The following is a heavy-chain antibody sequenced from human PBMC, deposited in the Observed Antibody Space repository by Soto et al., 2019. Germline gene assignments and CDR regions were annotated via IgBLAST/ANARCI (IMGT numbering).Heavy chain of an antibody. Sequence: ASVKVSCKASGYTFTNYAMHWVRQTPGQRLEWMGWINAGNGNTKYSQKFQDRVTITRDTSASTAYMELSSLTSEDTAVYYCARDSHGCDYWGQGTLVTVSS. D-gene: IGHD6-19*01. CDR2: INAGNGNT. CDR1: GYTFTNYA. V-gene: IGHV1-3*01. CDR3: ARDSHGCDY. J-gene: IGHJ4*02.